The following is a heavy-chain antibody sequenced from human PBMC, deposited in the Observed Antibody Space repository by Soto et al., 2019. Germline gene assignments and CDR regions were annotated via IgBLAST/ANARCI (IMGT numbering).Heavy chain of an antibody. CDR2: IYPGDSDT. CDR3: ARPVMIAARPYAFDI. Sequence: RGESLKISCKGSGYSFTSYWIGWVLQMPWKGLEWMGIIYPGDSDTRYSPSFQGQVTISADKSISTAYLQWSSLKASDTAMYYCARPVMIAARPYAFDIWGQGTMVTVSS. D-gene: IGHD6-6*01. V-gene: IGHV5-51*01. J-gene: IGHJ3*02. CDR1: GYSFTSYW.